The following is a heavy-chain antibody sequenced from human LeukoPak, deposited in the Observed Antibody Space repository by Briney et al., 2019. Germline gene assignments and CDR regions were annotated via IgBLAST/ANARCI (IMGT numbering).Heavy chain of an antibody. Sequence: GGSLRLSCAGSGFTFNDYYMSWIRQAPGKGLEWVSYISSSGRTIYYADSVKGRFTISRDNAKNSVYLKMNSLTADDTAMYYCARRQHLPQDVIDIWGQGTMVTVSS. CDR2: ISSSGRTI. CDR1: GFTFNDYY. V-gene: IGHV3-11*04. D-gene: IGHD3-3*02. CDR3: ARRQHLPQDVIDI. J-gene: IGHJ3*02.